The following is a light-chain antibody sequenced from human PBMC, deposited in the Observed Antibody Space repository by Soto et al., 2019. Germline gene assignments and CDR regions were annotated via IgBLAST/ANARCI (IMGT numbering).Light chain of an antibody. CDR1: QTVSTNY. CDR2: GAS. CDR3: QQYSDTPLT. J-gene: IGKJ4*01. V-gene: IGKV3-20*01. Sequence: EIELTQSPGTLSLSPGERATLSCRASQTVSTNYFAWFQHKPGQPPRLLIYGASSRATGIPDRFSGGGSGTNVSITINSLEPDDFAVYYCQQYSDTPLTFGGGTKVEIK.